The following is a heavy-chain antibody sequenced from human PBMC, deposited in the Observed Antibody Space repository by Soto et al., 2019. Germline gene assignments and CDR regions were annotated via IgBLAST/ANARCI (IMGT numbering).Heavy chain of an antibody. J-gene: IGHJ4*02. D-gene: IGHD4-17*01. V-gene: IGHV4-59*01. Sequence: SETLSLTCTVSGGSISSYYWSWIRQPPGKGLEWIGYIYYSGSTNYNPSLKSRVTISVDTSKNQFSLKLSAVTAAVTAVYYCAGGRWLHLLRHDWGQGPLVTVS. CDR1: GGSISSYY. CDR2: IYYSGST. CDR3: AGGRWLHLLRHD.